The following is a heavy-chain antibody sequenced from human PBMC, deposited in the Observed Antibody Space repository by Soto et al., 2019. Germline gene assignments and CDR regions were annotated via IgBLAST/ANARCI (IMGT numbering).Heavy chain of an antibody. V-gene: IGHV1-69*13. J-gene: IGHJ6*02. CDR2: IIPIFGTA. Sequence: SVKVSCKASGGAFSSYAISWVRQAPGQGLEWMGGIIPIFGTANYAQKFQGRVTITADESTSTAYMELSSLRSEDTAVYYCARAPIQVRNYPYYYYGMDVWGQGTTVTVSS. CDR1: GGAFSSYA. CDR3: ARAPIQVRNYPYYYYGMDV. D-gene: IGHD4-4*01.